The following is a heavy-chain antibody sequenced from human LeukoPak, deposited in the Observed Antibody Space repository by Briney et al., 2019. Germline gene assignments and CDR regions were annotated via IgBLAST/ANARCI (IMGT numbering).Heavy chain of an antibody. CDR2: ISSDARST. CDR3: ARRSADGGYFDD. CDR1: GFSFSNYW. Sequence: PGGPLRLSCAASGFSFSNYWMHWVRQAPGKGLMWVSRISSDARSTNYADSVKGRFTISRDNGKNTLYLQMNSLRAEDTAVYYCARRSADGGYFDDWGLGTLVTVSS. J-gene: IGHJ4*02. V-gene: IGHV3-74*01. D-gene: IGHD6-13*01.